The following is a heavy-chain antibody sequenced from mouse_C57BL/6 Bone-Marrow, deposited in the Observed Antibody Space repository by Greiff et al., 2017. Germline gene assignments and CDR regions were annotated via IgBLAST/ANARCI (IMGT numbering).Heavy chain of an antibody. V-gene: IGHV1-26*01. Sequence: EVKLQQSGPELVKPGASVKISCKASGYTFTDYYMNWVKQSHGKGLEWIGDINPNNGGTSYNQKFKGKATLTVDKSSSTAYMELRSLTSEDSAVYYCASDGYYFYYAMDYWGQGTSVTVSS. CDR2: INPNNGGT. J-gene: IGHJ4*01. D-gene: IGHD2-3*01. CDR1: GYTFTDYY. CDR3: ASDGYYFYYAMDY.